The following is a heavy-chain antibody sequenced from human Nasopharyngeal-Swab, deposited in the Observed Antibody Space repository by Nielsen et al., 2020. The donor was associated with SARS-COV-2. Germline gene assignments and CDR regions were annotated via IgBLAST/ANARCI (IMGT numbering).Heavy chain of an antibody. CDR1: GGSISSSSYY. CDR3: ARERGRGGIWNYYYYYMDV. Sequence: SETLSLTCTVSGGSISSSSYYWGWIRQPPGKGLEWNGSIYYSGSNYYNPSLKSRVTISVDTSKNQFSLKGSSVTAADTAVYYCARERGRGGIWNYYYYYMDVWGKGTTVTVSS. CDR2: IYYSGSN. J-gene: IGHJ6*03. V-gene: IGHV4-39*07. D-gene: IGHD3-10*01.